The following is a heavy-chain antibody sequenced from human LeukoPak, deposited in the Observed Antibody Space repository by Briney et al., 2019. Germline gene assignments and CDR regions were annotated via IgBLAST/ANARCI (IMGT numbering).Heavy chain of an antibody. D-gene: IGHD3-22*01. J-gene: IGHJ4*02. CDR1: GYTFTGYQ. CDR2: INPNSGGT. Sequence: ASVKVSCKASGYTFTGYQTNWVRQAPGQGLEWMGWINPNSGGTNYAQKFQGRVTMTRDTSISTAYMELSRLRSDDTAVYYCARDYYYDSSGYYRLDYWGQGTLVTVSS. CDR3: ARDYYYDSSGYYRLDY. V-gene: IGHV1-2*02.